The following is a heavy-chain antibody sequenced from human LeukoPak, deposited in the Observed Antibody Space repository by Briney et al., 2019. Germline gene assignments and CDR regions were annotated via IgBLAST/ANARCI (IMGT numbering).Heavy chain of an antibody. D-gene: IGHD2-2*01. V-gene: IGHV3-48*03. CDR2: ISSGTTTI. CDR1: GFTFSSYE. J-gene: IGHJ4*02. CDR3: ARRYCSSTSCTLDY. Sequence: GGSLRLSCTASGFTFSSYEMNWVRQAPGKGLEWVSYISSGTTTIYYADSVKGRFTISRDNAKNSLYLQMNSLRAEDTAVYYYARRYCSSTSCTLDYWGQGTLVTVSS.